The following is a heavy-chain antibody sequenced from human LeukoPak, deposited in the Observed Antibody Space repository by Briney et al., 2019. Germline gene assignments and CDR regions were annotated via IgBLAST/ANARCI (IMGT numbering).Heavy chain of an antibody. V-gene: IGHV1-2*02. D-gene: IGHD2-2*01. CDR2: INPNSGGT. J-gene: IGHJ1*01. CDR1: GYTFTGYY. CDR3: ARDRYCSNTSCYTTAYFQH. Sequence: ASVKVSCKASGYTFTGYYMHWVRQAPGQGLEWMGWINPNSGGTNYAQKFQGRVTMTRDTSISTAYMELSRLRSDDTAVYYCARDRYCSNTSCYTTAYFQHWGQGTLVTVSS.